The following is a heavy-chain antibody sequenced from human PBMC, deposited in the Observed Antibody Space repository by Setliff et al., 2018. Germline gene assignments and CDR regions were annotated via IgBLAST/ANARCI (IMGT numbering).Heavy chain of an antibody. J-gene: IGHJ5*02. CDR1: DGSLYSGNYY. V-gene: IGHV4-61*09. D-gene: IGHD2-2*01. CDR3: ARDGPHCVTSSCPGAWFDP. CDR2: IHGTEGT. Sequence: SETLSLTCTVSDGSLYSGNYYWTWIRQPAGKALEWIGHIHGTEGTHYNPSLESRVTISRDKSPNQFSLKLSSVTAADTAVYYCARDGPHCVTSSCPGAWFDPWGQGILVTVSS.